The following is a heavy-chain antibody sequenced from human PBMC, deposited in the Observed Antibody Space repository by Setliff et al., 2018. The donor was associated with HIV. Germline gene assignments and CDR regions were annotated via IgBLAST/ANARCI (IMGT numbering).Heavy chain of an antibody. CDR2: INHSGST. D-gene: IGHD6-13*01. CDR3: ARGRAAAVGRLWFDP. CDR1: GGSFSGYY. J-gene: IGHJ5*02. Sequence: KPSETLSLTCTVYGGSFSGYYWIWIRQPPGKGLEWIGEINHSGSTNYNPSLKSRVTISVDTSKNQFSLQLSSVTAADTAVYYCARGRAAAVGRLWFDPWGQGTLVTVSS. V-gene: IGHV4-34*01.